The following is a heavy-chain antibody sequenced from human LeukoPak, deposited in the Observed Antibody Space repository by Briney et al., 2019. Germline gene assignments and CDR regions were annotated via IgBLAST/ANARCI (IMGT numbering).Heavy chain of an antibody. CDR1: GFTVSRIY. J-gene: IGHJ4*02. Sequence: GGSQRLSCAPSGFTVSRIYMSWAPQAPGRGLEWVSVIYGGGSTYYADSEKGRFTISRENSKHTVYLQINTVRAEYTGVYHCARGSVSYTVWGQGTLVTVS. D-gene: IGHD1-26*01. CDR3: ARGSVSYTV. CDR2: IYGGGST. V-gene: IGHV3-53*01.